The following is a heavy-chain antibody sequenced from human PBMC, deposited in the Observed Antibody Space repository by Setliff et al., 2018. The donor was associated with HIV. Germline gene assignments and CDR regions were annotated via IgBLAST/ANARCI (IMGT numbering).Heavy chain of an antibody. CDR2: IIPSGST. CDR1: GGSFGGYY. CDR3: ARRSGWSLDY. D-gene: IGHD6-19*01. Sequence: SETLSLTCAVYGGSFGGYYWSWIRQPPGKGLKWIGEIIPSGSTNYNPSLKSRVTISVDTSKNQFSLKLSSATAADTAVYYCARRSGWSLDYWGQGTLVTVSS. J-gene: IGHJ4*02. V-gene: IGHV4-34*12.